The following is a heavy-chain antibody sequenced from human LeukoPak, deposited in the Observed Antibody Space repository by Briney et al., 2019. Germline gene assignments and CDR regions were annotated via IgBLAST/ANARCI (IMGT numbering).Heavy chain of an antibody. CDR3: ARVGRAFTARSSFFDY. CDR2: INPISGGT. V-gene: IGHV1-2*02. CDR1: GYTFSGYY. D-gene: IGHD6-6*01. J-gene: IGHJ4*02. Sequence: SSVTVSCKASGYTFSGYYMHWVRQAPGQGLEWMGWINPISGGTNYAQKFQGRVTMSRDTSISTAYMELIRLRSADTAVYYCARVGRAFTARSSFFDYWGQGTLVTVSS.